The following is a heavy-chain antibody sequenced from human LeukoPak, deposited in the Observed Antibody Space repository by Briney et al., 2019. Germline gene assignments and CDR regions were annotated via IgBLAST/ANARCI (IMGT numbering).Heavy chain of an antibody. J-gene: IGHJ5*02. CDR2: ISYDGSNK. CDR3: AKDPYGDYVSGNWFDP. CDR1: GFTFSSYG. V-gene: IGHV3-30*18. D-gene: IGHD4-17*01. Sequence: GGSLRLSCAASGFTFSSYGMHWVRQAPGKGLEWVAVISYDGSNKYYADSVKGRFTISRDNSKNTLYLQMNSLRAEDTAVYYCAKDPYGDYVSGNWFDPWGQGTVVTHSS.